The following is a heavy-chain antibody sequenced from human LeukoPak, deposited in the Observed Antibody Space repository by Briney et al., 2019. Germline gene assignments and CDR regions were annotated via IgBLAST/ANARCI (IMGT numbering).Heavy chain of an antibody. D-gene: IGHD5-24*01. V-gene: IGHV3-9*01. CDR3: AKDMYLGGEMATVAFDY. Sequence: GGSLRLSCAASGFTFDDYGMHWVRQAPGKGLEWVSGISWNSGSIGYADSVKGRSTISRDNAKNSLYLQMNSLRAEDTALYYCAKDMYLGGEMATVAFDYWGQGTLVTVSS. CDR2: ISWNSGSI. J-gene: IGHJ4*02. CDR1: GFTFDDYG.